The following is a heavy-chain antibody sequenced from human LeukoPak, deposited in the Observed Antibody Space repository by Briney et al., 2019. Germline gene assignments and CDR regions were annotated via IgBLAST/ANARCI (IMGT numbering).Heavy chain of an antibody. CDR2: FDLSGTT. J-gene: IGHJ4*02. CDR1: GFTFSSYT. Sequence: GGSLRLSCAASGFTFSSYTMNWVRQAPGKGLEWISCFDLSGTTYYADSVKGRFTISRDNAENSLFLQMNTLRAEDTAVYYCARGAGPYGDYRDYWGQGTLVTVSA. V-gene: IGHV3-48*01. CDR3: ARGAGPYGDYRDY. D-gene: IGHD4-17*01.